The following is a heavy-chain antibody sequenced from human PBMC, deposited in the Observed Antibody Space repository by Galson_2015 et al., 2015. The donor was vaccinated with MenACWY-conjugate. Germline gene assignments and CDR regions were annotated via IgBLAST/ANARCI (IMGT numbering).Heavy chain of an antibody. CDR1: GFTFSSHW. CDR2: INQDGRET. Sequence: SLRLSCAASGFTFSSHWMSWVRQAPRKGLEWVANINQDGRETYYVDSVKGRFTISRDNAKNSLYLQVNSLRAEDTAVYYCAFYRGYSFRMDVWGQGTTVTVSS. CDR3: AFYRGYSFRMDV. V-gene: IGHV3-7*03. J-gene: IGHJ6*02. D-gene: IGHD3-22*01.